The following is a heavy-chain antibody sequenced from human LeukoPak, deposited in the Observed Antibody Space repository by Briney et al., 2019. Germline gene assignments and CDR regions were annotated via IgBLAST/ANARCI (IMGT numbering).Heavy chain of an antibody. D-gene: IGHD2-8*01. CDR3: ARVYLERLTAGYFDH. J-gene: IGHJ4*02. Sequence: GGSLRLSCAASGFTFSSYAMSWVRQAPGKGLEWVSAISGSGGSAYYADSVKGRFTISRDNSKNTLYLQMNSLRDDDSAAYFCARVYLERLTAGYFDHWGQGTQVTVSP. CDR1: GFTFSSYA. CDR2: ISGSGGSA. V-gene: IGHV3-23*01.